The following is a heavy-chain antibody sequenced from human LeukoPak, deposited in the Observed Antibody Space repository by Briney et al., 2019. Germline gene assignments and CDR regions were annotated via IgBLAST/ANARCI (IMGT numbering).Heavy chain of an antibody. V-gene: IGHV3-49*04. CDR1: GFTFGDYS. CDR2: IRRKGYGGTT. J-gene: IGHJ6*04. Sequence: PGRSLRLSCTASGFTFGDYSLSWVRQAPEKVLEWVGFIRRKGYGGTTEYAPSVKGRFIISRDDSKSTAYLQMNSLKTEDTAVYYCTRDHDFWSGPFDVWGKGTTVTVSS. CDR3: TRDHDFWSGPFDV. D-gene: IGHD3-3*01.